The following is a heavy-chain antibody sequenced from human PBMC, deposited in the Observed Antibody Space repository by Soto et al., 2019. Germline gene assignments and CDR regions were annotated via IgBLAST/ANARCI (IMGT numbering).Heavy chain of an antibody. CDR1: GGSISSYY. Sequence: SETLSLTCTVSGGSISSYYWSWIRQPPGKGLEWMGYIYYSGSTNYNPSLKSRVTISVDTSKNQFSLKLSSVTAADTAVYYCARDGIRASSGYLYGMDVWGQGTTVTVSS. V-gene: IGHV4-59*01. D-gene: IGHD3-22*01. CDR3: ARDGIRASSGYLYGMDV. J-gene: IGHJ6*02. CDR2: IYYSGST.